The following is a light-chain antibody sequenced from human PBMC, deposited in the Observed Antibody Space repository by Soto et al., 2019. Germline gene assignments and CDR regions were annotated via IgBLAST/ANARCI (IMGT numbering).Light chain of an antibody. J-gene: IGLJ1*01. CDR3: SSYTGSSYD. Sequence: QSVLTQPPSASGSPGQSVTISCTGTGSDVGDYNYVSWYQQHPGKAPKLMIYEVNKRPSGVPDRFSGSKSGNTASLTVSGLQAEDEANYYCSSYTGSSYDFGTGTKVTVL. CDR2: EVN. V-gene: IGLV2-8*01. CDR1: GSDVGDYNY.